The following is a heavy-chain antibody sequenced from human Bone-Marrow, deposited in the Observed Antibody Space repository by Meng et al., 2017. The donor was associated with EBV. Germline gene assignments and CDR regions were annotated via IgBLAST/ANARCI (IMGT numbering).Heavy chain of an antibody. Sequence: QRHGSGSGLVKPSPTLSLTCAVSGGSISSGGYSWSWIRQPPGKGLEWIGYIYHSGSTYYNPSLKSRVTISVDRSKNQFSLKLSSVTAADTAVYYCARVVARSYFDYWGQGTLVTVSS. V-gene: IGHV4-30-2*01. CDR2: IYHSGST. J-gene: IGHJ4*02. CDR1: GGSISSGGYS. CDR3: ARVVARSYFDY.